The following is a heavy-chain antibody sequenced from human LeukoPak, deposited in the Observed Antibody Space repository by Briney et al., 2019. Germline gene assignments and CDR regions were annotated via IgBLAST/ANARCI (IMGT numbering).Heavy chain of an antibody. J-gene: IGHJ4*02. D-gene: IGHD3-22*01. CDR1: GFTFSSYS. V-gene: IGHV3-48*01. Sequence: PGGSLRLSCAASGFTFSSYSMNWVRQAPGKGLEWVSYISSSSTIYYADSVKGRFTISRDNAKNSLYLQMNSLRAEDTAVYYCARDRNRQYYYDSSGYYGPGFDYWGQGTLVTVSS. CDR2: ISSSSTI. CDR3: ARDRNRQYYYDSSGYYGPGFDY.